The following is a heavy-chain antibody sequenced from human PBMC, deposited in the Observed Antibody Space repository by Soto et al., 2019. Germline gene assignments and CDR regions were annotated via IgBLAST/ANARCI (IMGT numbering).Heavy chain of an antibody. V-gene: IGHV3-23*01. Sequence: EVQLLESGGGLVQPGGSLRLSCAASGFTFSSYAMSWVRQAPGKGLEWVSAISGSSGSTYYADSVKGRFTISKDNSKNTLYLQMNSLRAEDTAVYYCAKDRVRGVRNWFDPWGQGTLVTVSS. CDR1: GFTFSSYA. CDR2: ISGSSGST. CDR3: AKDRVRGVRNWFDP. J-gene: IGHJ5*02. D-gene: IGHD3-10*01.